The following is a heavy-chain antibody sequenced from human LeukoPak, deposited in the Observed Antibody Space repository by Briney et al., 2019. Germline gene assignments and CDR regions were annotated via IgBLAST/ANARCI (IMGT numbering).Heavy chain of an antibody. D-gene: IGHD5-12*01. Sequence: GGSLRLSCAASGFTFSSYAMNWVRQAPGKGLGWVSVITGSGGSTSYADSVKGRFTISRDNSKNTLYLQMNSLRAEDTAVYYCAKEGTVSGSHYFDYWGQGTLVTVSS. J-gene: IGHJ4*02. CDR2: ITGSGGST. CDR1: GFTFSSYA. CDR3: AKEGTVSGSHYFDY. V-gene: IGHV3-23*01.